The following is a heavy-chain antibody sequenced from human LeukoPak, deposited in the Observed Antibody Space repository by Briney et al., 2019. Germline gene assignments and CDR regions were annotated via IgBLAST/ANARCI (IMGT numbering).Heavy chain of an antibody. J-gene: IGHJ4*02. Sequence: PGGSLRLSCAGSGFIFNNYAMHLVRQPPGKGLEWVSGISWNSGSIDYADSVKGRFTISRDNAKNSLYLQMNGLRVEDTAFYYCAKDNRRHYTSGPNPDSLHWGQGALVTVSS. CDR1: GFIFNNYA. CDR3: AKDNRRHYTSGPNPDSLH. D-gene: IGHD6-19*01. V-gene: IGHV3-9*01. CDR2: ISWNSGSI.